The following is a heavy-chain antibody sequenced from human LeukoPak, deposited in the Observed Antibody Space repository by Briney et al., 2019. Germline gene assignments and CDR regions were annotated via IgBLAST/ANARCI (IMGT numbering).Heavy chain of an antibody. V-gene: IGHV4-59*01. CDR2: IHSSGTT. D-gene: IGHD6-19*01. CDR3: ASGSGWNDAFDF. Sequence: SETLSLTCTVSGDSISAYYWSWIRQTPGKGLEWIAFIHSSGTTNYNPSLKSRVTISLDTSKNQFSLKMSSVTAADTAVYYCASGSGWNDAFDFWGQGTMVTVSS. CDR1: GDSISAYY. J-gene: IGHJ3*01.